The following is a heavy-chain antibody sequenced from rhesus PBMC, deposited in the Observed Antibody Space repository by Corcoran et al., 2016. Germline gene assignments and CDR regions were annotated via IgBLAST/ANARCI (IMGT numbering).Heavy chain of an antibody. CDR3: ARDAVLGRFDV. CDR1: GASISGNY. V-gene: IGHV4S2*01. CDR2: IYGSGGST. D-gene: IGHD2-15*01. J-gene: IGHJ5-1*01. Sequence: QVQLQESGPGLVKPSETLSLTRAVSGASISGNYWSWIRQAPGKGLGWIGRIYGSGGSTDYNPSLKSRVTISIDTSKNQFSLKLSSVTAADTAVYYCARDAVLGRFDVWGAGVLVTVSS.